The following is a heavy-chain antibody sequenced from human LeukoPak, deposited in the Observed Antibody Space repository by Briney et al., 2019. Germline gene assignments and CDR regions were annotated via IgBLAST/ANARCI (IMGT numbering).Heavy chain of an antibody. Sequence: PSETLSLTCAVSGGSISSSNWWSWVRQPPGKGLEWIGEIYHSGSTNYNPSLKSRVTISVDKSKNQFSLKLSSVTAADTAVYYCARGVVGATLAPYYFDYWGQGTLVTVSS. CDR2: IYHSGST. V-gene: IGHV4-4*02. CDR1: GGSISSSNW. CDR3: ARGVVGATLAPYYFDY. J-gene: IGHJ4*02. D-gene: IGHD1-26*01.